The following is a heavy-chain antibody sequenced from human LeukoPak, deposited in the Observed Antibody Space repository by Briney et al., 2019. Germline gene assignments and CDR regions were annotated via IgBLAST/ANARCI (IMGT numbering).Heavy chain of an antibody. CDR2: IYYSGST. D-gene: IGHD4-11*01. J-gene: IGHJ4*02. V-gene: IGHV4-59*01. CDR3: ARLRGNYFPDY. Sequence: SETLSLTCTVSGGSISGYYWSWIRQPPGKGLEWIGYIYYSGSTNYNPSLKSRITISVDTSKNQFSLRLSSVSAADTAVYYCARLRGNYFPDYWGQGTLVTVSS. CDR1: GGSISGYY.